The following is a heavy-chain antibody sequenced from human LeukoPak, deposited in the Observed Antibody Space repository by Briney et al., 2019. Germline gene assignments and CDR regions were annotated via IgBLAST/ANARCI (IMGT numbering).Heavy chain of an antibody. V-gene: IGHV3-30*18. D-gene: IGHD2-2*01. CDR2: ISYDGSNK. CDR3: AKVVSRYCSSTSCPEDY. CDR1: GFTSITYG. J-gene: IGHJ4*02. Sequence: GGSLGPSCEASGFTSITYGMTWVRQAPGKGLEWVAVISYDGSNKYYADSVKGRFTISRDNSKNTLYLQMNSLRAEDTAVYYCAKVVSRYCSSTSCPEDYWGQGTLVTVSS.